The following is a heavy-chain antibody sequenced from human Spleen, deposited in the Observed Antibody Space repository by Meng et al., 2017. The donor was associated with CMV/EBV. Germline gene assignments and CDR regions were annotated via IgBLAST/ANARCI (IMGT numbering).Heavy chain of an antibody. CDR1: GYIFTDYY. CDR3: AREGFDSGRAQKACDY. Sequence: ASVKVSCKTSGYIFTDYYVHWVRQAPGQGLEWMGWINPNSGGTKYAQKFQGRVAMTRDTSISTAYVDLSRLRFDDTAVYYCAREGFDSGRAQKACDYWGQGTLVTVSS. D-gene: IGHD3-10*01. CDR2: INPNSGGT. J-gene: IGHJ4*02. V-gene: IGHV1-2*02.